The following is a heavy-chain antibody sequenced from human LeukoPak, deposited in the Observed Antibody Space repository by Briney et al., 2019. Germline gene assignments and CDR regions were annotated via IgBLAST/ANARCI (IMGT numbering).Heavy chain of an antibody. CDR3: AGAEINWLRSPGTLYYIHT. CDR1: GYTFTSYG. V-gene: IGHV1-18*01. J-gene: IGHJ5*02. Sequence: ASVKVSCKASGYTFTSYGISWVRQAPGQGLEWMGWISAYNGNTNYAQKLQGRVTMTTDTSTSTAYMELRSLRSDDTALYYCAGAEINWLRSPGTLYYIHTWGQGTLVTVSS. D-gene: IGHD5-12*01. CDR2: ISAYNGNT.